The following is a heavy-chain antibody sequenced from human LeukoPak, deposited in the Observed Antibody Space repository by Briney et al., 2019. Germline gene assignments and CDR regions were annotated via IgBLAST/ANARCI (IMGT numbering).Heavy chain of an antibody. Sequence: GESLKISCQGSGYSFTSYWIGWVRQMPGKGLEWMGIIYPGDSDTKYSPSFRGQVTISADKSISTAYLQWSSLKASDTAMYYCATGYYSHYSDYCGQGTLVTVSS. CDR2: IYPGDSDT. D-gene: IGHD3-22*01. J-gene: IGHJ4*02. CDR3: ATGYYSHYSDY. V-gene: IGHV5-51*01. CDR1: GYSFTSYW.